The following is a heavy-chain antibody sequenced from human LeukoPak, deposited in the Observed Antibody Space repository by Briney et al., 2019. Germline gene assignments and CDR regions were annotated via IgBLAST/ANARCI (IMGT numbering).Heavy chain of an antibody. V-gene: IGHV3-23*01. Sequence: HPGGSLRLSCAASGFAFSSYAMSWVRQAPGVGLEWVSAIDGGGGRTWHADSVRGRFTISRDNSKNTLFMQMNSLRAEDTAVYYCAKDFYDSSGSRYDYWGQGTLVTVSS. D-gene: IGHD3-22*01. CDR2: IDGGGGRT. CDR3: AKDFYDSSGSRYDY. J-gene: IGHJ4*02. CDR1: GFAFSSYA.